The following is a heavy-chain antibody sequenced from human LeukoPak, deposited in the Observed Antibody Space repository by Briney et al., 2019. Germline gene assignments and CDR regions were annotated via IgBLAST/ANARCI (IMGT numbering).Heavy chain of an antibody. J-gene: IGHJ4*02. CDR1: GFTFSEAW. V-gene: IGHV3-7*01. CDR3: ARGGGSGWPYDY. CDR2: INKEGSEK. D-gene: IGHD6-19*01. Sequence: GGSLRLSCAASGFTFSEAWMSWVRQVPGKGLEWVANINKEGSEKNYVDSVKGRFTISRDNAKNPLYLQMNSLRAEDTAVYYCARGGGSGWPYDYWGQGTLVTVSS.